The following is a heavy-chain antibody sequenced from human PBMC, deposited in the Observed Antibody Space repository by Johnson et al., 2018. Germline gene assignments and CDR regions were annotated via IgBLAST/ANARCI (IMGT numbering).Heavy chain of an antibody. D-gene: IGHD6-19*01. V-gene: IGHV4-59*01. Sequence: QVQLQESGPGLAKPSETLSLTCTVSGGSIGTSYWSWSRQPPGKGLEWIGFIDYRGTTAYNPSLKRRVPISIATSKNQFSLKLTSVTPADTAVFYGARIRLSSSRPDAFDIWGQGTMVTVSS. CDR3: ARIRLSSSRPDAFDI. J-gene: IGHJ3*02. CDR1: GGSIGTSY. CDR2: IDYRGTT.